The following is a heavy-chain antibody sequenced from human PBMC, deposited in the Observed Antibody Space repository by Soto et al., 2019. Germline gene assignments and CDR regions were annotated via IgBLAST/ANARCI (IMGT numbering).Heavy chain of an antibody. CDR3: ARFFRGSYSNYFDY. D-gene: IGHD1-26*01. CDR2: IKQDGSEK. CDR1: GFTFSSYW. J-gene: IGHJ4*02. V-gene: IGHV3-7*03. Sequence: EVQLVESGGGLVQPGGSLRLSCAASGFTFSSYWMSWVRQAPGKGLEWVANIKQDGSEKYYVDSVKGRFTISRDNAKNSLYLHRNSLRAEDTAVYYCARFFRGSYSNYFDYWGQGTLVTVSS.